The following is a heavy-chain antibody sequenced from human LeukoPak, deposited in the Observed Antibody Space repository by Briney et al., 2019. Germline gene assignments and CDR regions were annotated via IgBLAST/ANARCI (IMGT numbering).Heavy chain of an antibody. CDR2: IKLDGSEK. V-gene: IGHV3-7*01. D-gene: IGHD3-10*02. Sequence: SGGSLRLSCAASGFTFSSYWMSWVRQAPGKGLEWVANIKLDGSEKYYVDSVKGRFTISRDNAKKSLYLQMNSLRDEDTAVYYCARERRITMSLDAFDIWGQGTMVTVSS. CDR1: GFTFSSYW. CDR3: ARERRITMSLDAFDI. J-gene: IGHJ3*02.